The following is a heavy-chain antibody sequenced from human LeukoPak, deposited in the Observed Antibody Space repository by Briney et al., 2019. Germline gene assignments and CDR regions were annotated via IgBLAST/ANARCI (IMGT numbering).Heavy chain of an antibody. J-gene: IGHJ6*04. CDR2: INHSGST. CDR3: ARGHGYCSSTSCKPKYYYYYYGMDV. V-gene: IGHV4-34*01. Sequence: SGTLSLTCAVYGGSFSGYYWSWIRPPPGKGLEGIGEINHSGSTNYNPSLKSRVTISVDTSKNQSSLKLSSVTAADTAVYYCARGHGYCSSTSCKPKYYYYYYGMDVWGKGTTVTVSS. D-gene: IGHD2-2*01. CDR1: GGSFSGYY.